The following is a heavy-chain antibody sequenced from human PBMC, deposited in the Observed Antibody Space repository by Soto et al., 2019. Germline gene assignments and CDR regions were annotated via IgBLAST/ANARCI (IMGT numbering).Heavy chain of an antibody. Sequence: ASVKVSCKASGNTFTSYDINGVRQATGHGLEWVGWINPNSGNIGYAQKFQGRVTMTRDTAIRTAYMEVSRLRSDDTAVYYCARGRASGSYYLLDYWGQGTLVTVSS. CDR3: ARGRASGSYYLLDY. CDR2: INPNSGNI. D-gene: IGHD3-10*01. CDR1: GNTFTSYD. J-gene: IGHJ4*02. V-gene: IGHV1-8*01.